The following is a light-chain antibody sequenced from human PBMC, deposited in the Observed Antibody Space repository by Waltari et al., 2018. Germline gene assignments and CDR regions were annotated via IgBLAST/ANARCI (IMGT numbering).Light chain of an antibody. V-gene: IGKV3-20*01. CDR3: QQYGSSIMYT. CDR1: QSLTKSY. Sequence: VLTQSPGSLSLSPGESATLSCRASQSLTKSYLAWYQQKLGQAPSSLIYGASSRAAGIPDRFSGSGSGTDFTLTISRLEPEDFAVYYCQQYGSSIMYTFGQGTKLEIK. J-gene: IGKJ2*01. CDR2: GAS.